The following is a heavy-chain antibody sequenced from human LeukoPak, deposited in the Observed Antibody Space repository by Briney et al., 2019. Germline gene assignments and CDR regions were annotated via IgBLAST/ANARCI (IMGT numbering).Heavy chain of an antibody. J-gene: IGHJ4*02. D-gene: IGHD3-22*01. CDR1: GFTFSAFA. CDR2: ISGRGHGR. Sequence: GGSLRLSCAASGFTFSAFAMSWVRQAPGKGLEGVSAISGRGHGRFYADSARGRFTISRDNSKNTVFLQMNSLRAEDTALYYCAKDVSAYYYDSSGSPFDLWGQGTLVIVSS. CDR3: AKDVSAYYYDSSGSPFDL. V-gene: IGHV3-23*01.